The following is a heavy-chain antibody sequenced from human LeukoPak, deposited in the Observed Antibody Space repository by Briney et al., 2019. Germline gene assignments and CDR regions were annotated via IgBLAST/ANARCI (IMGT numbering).Heavy chain of an antibody. CDR3: ARVSFYDSSGYYPDY. V-gene: IGHV5-51*01. CDR1: GYSFTSYW. D-gene: IGHD3-22*01. Sequence: GESLKISCKGSGYSFTSYWIGWVRQMPGKGLEWMGIIYPGDSDTRYSPSFQGQVTTSADKSISTAYLQWSSLKASDTAMYYCARVSFYDSSGYYPDYWGQGTLVTVSS. CDR2: IYPGDSDT. J-gene: IGHJ4*02.